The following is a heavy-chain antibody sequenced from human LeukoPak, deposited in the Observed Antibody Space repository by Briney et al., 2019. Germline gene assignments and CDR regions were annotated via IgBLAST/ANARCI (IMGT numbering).Heavy chain of an antibody. V-gene: IGHV1-2*02. J-gene: IGHJ6*03. D-gene: IGHD4-23*01. CDR1: GYTFTGYY. Sequence: GASVKVSCKASGYTFTGYYMHWVRQAPGQGLEWMGWINPNSGGTNYAQKFQGRVTMTRDTSISTAYMELSRLRSDDTAVYYCARGGYGGNSDYYYYYYMDVWGKGTTVTVSS. CDR2: INPNSGGT. CDR3: ARGGYGGNSDYYYYYYMDV.